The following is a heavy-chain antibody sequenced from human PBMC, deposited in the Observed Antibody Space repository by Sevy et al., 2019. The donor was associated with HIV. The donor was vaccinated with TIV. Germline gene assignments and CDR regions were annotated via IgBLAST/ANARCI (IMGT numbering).Heavy chain of an antibody. D-gene: IGHD6-13*01. CDR1: GFTFSSYA. V-gene: IGHV3-30-3*01. CDR3: AGYSSSLDY. Sequence: GGSLRLSCAASGFTFSSYAMHWVRQAPGKGLEWVAVISYDGSNKYYADSVKGRFTISRDNSKNTRYLQMNSLRAEDTAVYYCAGYSSSLDYWGQGTLVTVSS. CDR2: ISYDGSNK. J-gene: IGHJ4*02.